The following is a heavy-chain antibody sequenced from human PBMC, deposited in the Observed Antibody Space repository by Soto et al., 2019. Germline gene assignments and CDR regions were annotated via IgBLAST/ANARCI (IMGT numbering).Heavy chain of an antibody. CDR1: GFTFSSYG. D-gene: IGHD3-22*01. Sequence: GGSLRLSCAASGFTFSSYGMHWVRQAPGKGLEWVAVISYDGSNKYYADSVKGRFTISRDNSKNTLYLQMNSLRAEDTAVYYCAKGAPSSITMIVVVMASDAFDIWGQGTMVTVSS. J-gene: IGHJ3*02. CDR2: ISYDGSNK. CDR3: AKGAPSSITMIVVVMASDAFDI. V-gene: IGHV3-30*18.